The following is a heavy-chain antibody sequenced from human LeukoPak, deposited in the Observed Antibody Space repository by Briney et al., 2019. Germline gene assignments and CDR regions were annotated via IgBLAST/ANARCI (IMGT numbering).Heavy chain of an antibody. V-gene: IGHV1-8*01. CDR3: ARGPQWRGDYYYMDV. CDR2: INPNSGNK. J-gene: IGHJ6*03. CDR1: GYSFTNFD. Sequence: ASVKVSCKASGYSFTNFDINWVRQATGQGLEWMGWINPNSGNKGYAQKFQGRVTMTMNTSITTAYMELSSLRSEDTAVYYCARGPQWRGDYYYMDVWGRGTTVTVSS. D-gene: IGHD6-19*01.